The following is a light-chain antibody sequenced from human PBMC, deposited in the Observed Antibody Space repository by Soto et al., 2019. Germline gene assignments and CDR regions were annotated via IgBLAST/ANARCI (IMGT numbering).Light chain of an antibody. CDR3: EERSNWPGT. CDR1: QSAGNF. CDR2: YIS. J-gene: IGKJ1*01. V-gene: IGKV3-11*01. Sequence: PANLAVSRKETASLSCRASQSAGNFLAWYQQKPGQAPRLLIYYISTRATGIPARFSGSGSGTEYTLAISSRHSEESAVYYCEERSNWPGTYGQGTKVDIK.